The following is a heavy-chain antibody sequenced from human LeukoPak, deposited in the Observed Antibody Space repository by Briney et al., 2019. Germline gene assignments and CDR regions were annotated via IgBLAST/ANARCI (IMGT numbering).Heavy chain of an antibody. J-gene: IGHJ2*01. CDR1: GFNFGDFY. D-gene: IGHD1-26*01. V-gene: IGHV3-11*04. CDR3: ARTIVGATVGWYFDL. CDR2: ISDRGSSK. Sequence: GGSLRLSCAASGFNFGDFYMSWIRQAPGKGLEFISYISDRGSSKDYVDSVRGQFTISRDNANNSLYLQMNTLRVEDTAIYYCARTIVGATVGWYFDLWGRGTPVTVSS.